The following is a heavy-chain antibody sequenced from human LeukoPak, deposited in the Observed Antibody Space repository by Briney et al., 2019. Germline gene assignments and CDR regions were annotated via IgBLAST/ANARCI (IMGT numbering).Heavy chain of an antibody. D-gene: IGHD3-22*01. Sequence: ASVKVSCKASGYTFTSYDINWVRQAPGQGLEWMGWMNPNSGNTGYEQKFQGRVTMTRNTSISTAYMELSSLRSEDTAVYYCARNPDYYDSNDAFDIWGQGTMVTVSS. J-gene: IGHJ3*02. CDR3: ARNPDYYDSNDAFDI. CDR2: MNPNSGNT. V-gene: IGHV1-8*01. CDR1: GYTFTSYD.